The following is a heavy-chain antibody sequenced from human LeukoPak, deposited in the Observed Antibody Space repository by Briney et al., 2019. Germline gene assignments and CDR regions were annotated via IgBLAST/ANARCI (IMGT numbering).Heavy chain of an antibody. J-gene: IGHJ3*02. Sequence: GGSLRLSCAASGFTFSSYAMIWVRQAPGKGLEWVSSISSTSGHIYYADSVKGRFTISGDNAKNSLYLQMNSLRAEDTAVYYCARAKVRDDAFDIWGQGTMVTVSS. CDR2: ISSTSGHI. V-gene: IGHV3-21*01. CDR1: GFTFSSYA. D-gene: IGHD3-10*01. CDR3: ARAKVRDDAFDI.